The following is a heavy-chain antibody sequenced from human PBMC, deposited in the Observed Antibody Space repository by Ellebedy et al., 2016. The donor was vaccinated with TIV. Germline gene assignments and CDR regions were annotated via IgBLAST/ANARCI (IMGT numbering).Heavy chain of an antibody. J-gene: IGHJ4*02. V-gene: IGHV1-69*04. CDR3: AREVVAAAGIQPNFDY. D-gene: IGHD6-13*01. Sequence: ASVKVSCKASGYTFTSYGISWVRQAPGQGLEWMGRIIPILGRPDYAQNFQGRVTINADKSTGTPYLELSSLRSEDTAVYYCAREVVAAAGIQPNFDYWGQGTLVTVSS. CDR1: GYTFTSYG. CDR2: IIPILGRP.